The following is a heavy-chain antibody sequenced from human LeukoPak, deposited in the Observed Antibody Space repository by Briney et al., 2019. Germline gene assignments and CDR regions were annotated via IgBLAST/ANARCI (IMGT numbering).Heavy chain of an antibody. CDR3: ATGGSGSYLPYNWFDP. CDR2: IAYNGNEK. V-gene: IGHV3-30*03. J-gene: IGHJ5*02. Sequence: PGRSLRLSCAASGFTFSNYGMHWVRQAPGKGLEWVSFIAYNGNEKQYADSVKGRFTISRDNSKNTLYLQMNSLRAEDTAVYYCATGGSGSYLPYNWFDPWGQGTLVTVSS. D-gene: IGHD3-10*01. CDR1: GFTFSNYG.